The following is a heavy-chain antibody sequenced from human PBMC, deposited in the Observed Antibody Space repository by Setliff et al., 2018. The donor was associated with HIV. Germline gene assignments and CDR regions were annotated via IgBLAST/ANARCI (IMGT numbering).Heavy chain of an antibody. CDR3: TRRRRAPGTAPLEAF. CDR2: IHPSDFDT. CDR1: GYTFTNYW. D-gene: IGHD2-21*02. V-gene: IGHV5-51*01. Sequence: GESLKISCKASGYTFTNYWIGWVRQMPGKGLEWVGVIHPSDFDTRYGPSFQCQVTISADRSVSTAYLQWRSLKASDTAMYYCTRRRRAPGTAPLEAFWGRGTLVTVSS. J-gene: IGHJ4*02.